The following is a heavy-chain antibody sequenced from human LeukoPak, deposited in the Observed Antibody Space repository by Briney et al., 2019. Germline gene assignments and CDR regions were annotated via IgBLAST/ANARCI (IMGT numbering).Heavy chain of an antibody. CDR3: ARDRTVAGTTYFQH. J-gene: IGHJ1*01. V-gene: IGHV3-30-3*01. CDR2: ISYDGGSNK. Sequence: GGSLRLSCAASGFTFSGYAMHWVRQAPGKGLEWVALISYDGGSNKYYADSVKGRFTISRDNSKNTLCLQMNSLRAEDTAVYYCARDRTVAGTTYFQHWGQGTLVTVSS. CDR1: GFTFSGYA. D-gene: IGHD6-19*01.